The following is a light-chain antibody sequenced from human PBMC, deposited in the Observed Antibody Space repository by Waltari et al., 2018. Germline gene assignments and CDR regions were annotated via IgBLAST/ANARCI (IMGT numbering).Light chain of an antibody. CDR1: SSDVGGYNR. Sequence: QSALTQPPSVSGSPGQSVTISCTGTSSDVGGYNRVSWYQQPPGTAPQLMIYEVTYRPSGVPDRFSGSTSGNTASLTISGLQAEDEADYYCTSYTSSGTLLFGGGTKLTVV. CDR3: TSYTSSGTLL. V-gene: IGLV2-18*02. J-gene: IGLJ2*01. CDR2: EVT.